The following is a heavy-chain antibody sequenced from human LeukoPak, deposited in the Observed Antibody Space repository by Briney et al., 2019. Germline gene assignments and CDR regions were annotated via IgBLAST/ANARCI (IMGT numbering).Heavy chain of an antibody. Sequence: GGSLRLSCAASGFTFSSYAMHWVRQAPGKGLEWVAVISYDGSNKYYADSVKGRFTISRDNSKNTLYLQMNSLRAEDTAVYYCARGHKYYYDSSGYYAHWGQGTLVTVSS. CDR2: ISYDGSNK. CDR1: GFTFSSYA. CDR3: ARGHKYYYDSSGYYAH. J-gene: IGHJ4*02. V-gene: IGHV3-30*04. D-gene: IGHD3-22*01.